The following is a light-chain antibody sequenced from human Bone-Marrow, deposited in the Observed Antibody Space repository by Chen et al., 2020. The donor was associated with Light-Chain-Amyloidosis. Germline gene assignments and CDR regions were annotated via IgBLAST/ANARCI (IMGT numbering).Light chain of an antibody. CDR1: SSDVGTYNL. CDR3: CSYAGRGKM. V-gene: IGLV2-23*01. J-gene: IGLJ3*02. Sequence: QSALTQPASVSGSSGQSITISCTGSSSDVGTYNLVSWYQHHPGKAPKLIIYEAKKRPSGVSNRFSGSRSGYTASLTISGLQAEDEADYYCCSYAGRGKMFGGGTKLTVL. CDR2: EAK.